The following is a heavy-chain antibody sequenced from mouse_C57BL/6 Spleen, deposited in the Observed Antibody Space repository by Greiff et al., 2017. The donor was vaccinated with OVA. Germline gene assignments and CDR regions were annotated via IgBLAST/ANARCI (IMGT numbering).Heavy chain of an antibody. Sequence: QVQLQQPGTELVKPGASVKLSCKASGYTFTSYWMHWVKQRPGQGLEWIGNINPSNGGTNYNEKFKSKATLTVDKSSSTAYMQLSSLTSEDSAVYYCARSQGTMVTYWYFDVWGTGTTVTVSS. V-gene: IGHV1-53*01. CDR1: GYTFTSYW. J-gene: IGHJ1*03. CDR3: ARSQGTMVTYWYFDV. D-gene: IGHD2-2*01. CDR2: INPSNGGT.